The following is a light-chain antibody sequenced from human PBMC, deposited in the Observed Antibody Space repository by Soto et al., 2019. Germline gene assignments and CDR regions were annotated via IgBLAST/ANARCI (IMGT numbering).Light chain of an antibody. J-gene: IGLJ1*01. V-gene: IGLV1-44*01. CDR2: SNN. CDR1: ASNIGINP. Sequence: QSVLTQPPSGLGPPGRRATIFGSGSASNIGINPLNWYQQLPGPAPKPLTYSNNQRPSGGLDRFPGSKSGTSASLAISGLQFEDEGDYYCAAWDDSLNGYVFGTGTKVTVL. CDR3: AAWDDSLNGYV.